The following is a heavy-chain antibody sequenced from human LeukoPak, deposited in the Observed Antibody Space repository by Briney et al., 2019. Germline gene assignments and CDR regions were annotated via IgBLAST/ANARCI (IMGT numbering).Heavy chain of an antibody. CDR3: ATLPYYYDSSGSYYFDY. V-gene: IGHV3-21*01. J-gene: IGHJ4*02. Sequence: GGSLRLSCAASGFTFSSYEMNWVRQAPGKGLEWVSSISSRSSYIYYADSVKGRFTISRDNAKNTLYLQMNSLRVEDTAVYYCATLPYYYDSSGSYYFDYWGQGTLVTVSS. CDR2: ISSRSSYI. D-gene: IGHD3-22*01. CDR1: GFTFSSYE.